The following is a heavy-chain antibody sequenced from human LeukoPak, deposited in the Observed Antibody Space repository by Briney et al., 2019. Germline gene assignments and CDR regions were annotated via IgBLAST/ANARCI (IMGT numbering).Heavy chain of an antibody. CDR2: ISYSGGNT. V-gene: IGHV3-23*01. CDR3: AKDFVSGFKAFDL. Sequence: PGGSLRLSCAASGFTFSSYAMSWVRQAPGKGLEWVSAISYSGGNTFFADSVKGRFTISRDKSRNTLYLQMNSLRADDTAVYYCAKDFVSGFKAFDLWGQGTLVTVSS. D-gene: IGHD3-3*01. CDR1: GFTFSSYA. J-gene: IGHJ4*02.